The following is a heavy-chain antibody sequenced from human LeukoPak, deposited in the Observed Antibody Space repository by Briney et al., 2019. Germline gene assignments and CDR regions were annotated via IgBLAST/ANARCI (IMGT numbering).Heavy chain of an antibody. CDR1: SGSISSSSNY. J-gene: IGHJ4*02. CDR3: ARLFCTNGVCHFDY. CDR2: IYYSGST. Sequence: ASETLSLTCTVSSGSISSSSNYWGWFRQPPGKGLEWIGSIYYSGSTYYSPPLKSRVTISVDTSKNQYSLRLSSVTAADTAVYYCARLFCTNGVCHFDYWAQGTLVTVSS. D-gene: IGHD2-8*01. V-gene: IGHV4-39*01.